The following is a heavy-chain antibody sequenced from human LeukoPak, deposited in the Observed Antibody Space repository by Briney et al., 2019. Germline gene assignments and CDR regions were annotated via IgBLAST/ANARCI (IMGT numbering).Heavy chain of an antibody. J-gene: IGHJ4*02. V-gene: IGHV4-39*01. D-gene: IGHD2-15*01. Sequence: SETLSLTCTVSGGSISSSSYYWGWIRQPPGKGLEWIGSIYYSGSTYYNPSLKSRVTISVDTSKNQFSLKLSSVTAAGTAVYYCARRYLGYCSGGSCYGSYYFDYWGQGTLVTVSS. CDR1: GGSISSSSYY. CDR2: IYYSGST. CDR3: ARRYLGYCSGGSCYGSYYFDY.